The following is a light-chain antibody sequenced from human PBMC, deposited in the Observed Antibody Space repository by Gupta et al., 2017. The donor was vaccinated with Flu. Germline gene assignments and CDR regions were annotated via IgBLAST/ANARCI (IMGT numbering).Light chain of an antibody. J-gene: IGLJ1*01. CDR1: SSWCGGDNV. CDR3: FAYACSVTNV. CDR2: KVK. V-gene: IGLV2-23*02. Sequence: ITISFTATSSWCGGDNVGSWCHPDPAQPPKLILYKVKKRPAGVSSLFSGSKSGNTASLTIAVRQAEDAADYYRFAYACSVTNVFGPGTKVIVL.